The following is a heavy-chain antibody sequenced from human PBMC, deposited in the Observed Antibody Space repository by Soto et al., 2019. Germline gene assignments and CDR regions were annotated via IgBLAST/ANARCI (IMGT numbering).Heavy chain of an antibody. D-gene: IGHD3-10*01. Sequence: SETLSLTCTVSGGSISSYYWSWIRQPPGKGLEWIGYIYYGSTNYNPSLKSRVTISVDMSKNQFSLKLNSMTAADTAVYYCARQNYGSGSTYFDYWGQGTLVTVAS. CDR2: IYYGST. J-gene: IGHJ4*02. CDR1: GGSISSYY. CDR3: ARQNYGSGSTYFDY. V-gene: IGHV4-59*08.